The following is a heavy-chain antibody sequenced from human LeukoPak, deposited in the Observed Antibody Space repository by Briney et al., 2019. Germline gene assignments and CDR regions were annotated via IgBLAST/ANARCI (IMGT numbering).Heavy chain of an antibody. V-gene: IGHV1-2*02. CDR3: ARVQYSGSAALDY. CDR2: VNPNSGLT. Sequence: ASLKVSSKTSVDTXSAYYMHTGRDAPVQGRLCMGGVNPNSGLTNYAQKFQGRVTMTSDTSISTAYMELSRLRSDDTAVYYCARVQYSGSAALDYWGQGTLVTVSS. D-gene: IGHD6-6*01. CDR1: VDTXSAYY. J-gene: IGHJ4*02.